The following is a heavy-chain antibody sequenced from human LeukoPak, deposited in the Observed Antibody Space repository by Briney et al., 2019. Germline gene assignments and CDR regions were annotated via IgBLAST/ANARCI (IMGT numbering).Heavy chain of an antibody. V-gene: IGHV3-30*02. CDR3: EKDRAHYSDSSGCFDY. CDR1: GFTFSTCG. Sequence: GGSLRLSCAASGFTFSTCGMHWVRQAPGKGLEWVAFIRYDGSNKYYADSVKGRFTISRDNSKNTLYLQMSSLRAEDTAVYFCEKDRAHYSDSSGCFDYWGQGTLVSVSS. CDR2: IRYDGSNK. D-gene: IGHD3-22*01. J-gene: IGHJ4*02.